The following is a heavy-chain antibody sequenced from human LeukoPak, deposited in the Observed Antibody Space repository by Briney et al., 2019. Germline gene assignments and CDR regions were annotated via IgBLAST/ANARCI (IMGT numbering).Heavy chain of an antibody. Sequence: GGSLRLSCAATGFSFDEYALHWVRQAPGKGLVWVSRINSDGSSTSYADSVKGRFTISRDNAKNTLYLQMNSLRAEDTAVYYCARAHDYGDYFFAYWGQGTLVTVSS. CDR1: GFSFDEYA. CDR3: ARAHDYGDYFFAY. D-gene: IGHD4-17*01. CDR2: INSDGSST. V-gene: IGHV3-74*01. J-gene: IGHJ4*02.